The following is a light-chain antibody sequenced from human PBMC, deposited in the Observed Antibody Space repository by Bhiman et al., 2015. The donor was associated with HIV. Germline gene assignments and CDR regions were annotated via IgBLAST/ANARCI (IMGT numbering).Light chain of an antibody. CDR1: SSDVGGYNY. J-gene: IGLJ3*02. V-gene: IGLV2-14*03. Sequence: QSALTQPASVSGSPGQSITISCTGTSSDVGGYNYVSWYQHHPGKAPKLMIYDVSKRPSGVSNRFSGSKSGNTASLTISGLQAEDEADYYCQSYDSSLSGFWVFGGGTKLTVL. CDR2: DVS. CDR3: QSYDSSLSGFWV.